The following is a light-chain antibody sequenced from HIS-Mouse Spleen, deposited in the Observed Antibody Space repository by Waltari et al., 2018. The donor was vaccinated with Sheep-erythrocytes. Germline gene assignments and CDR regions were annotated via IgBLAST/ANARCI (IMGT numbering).Light chain of an antibody. CDR3: QQYNSYPLT. CDR1: QSISSW. J-gene: IGKJ4*01. V-gene: IGKV1-5*03. Sequence: DIQMTQSPSTLSASVGDRVTITCRASQSISSWLAWYPQKPGKAPKLLIDKASSLESGVPSRFSGSGSGTEFTLTISSLQPDDFATYYCQQYNSYPLTFGGGTKVEIK. CDR2: KAS.